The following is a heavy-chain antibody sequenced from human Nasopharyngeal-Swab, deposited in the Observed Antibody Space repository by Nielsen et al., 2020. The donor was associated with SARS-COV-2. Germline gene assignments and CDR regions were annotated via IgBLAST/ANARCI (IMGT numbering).Heavy chain of an antibody. D-gene: IGHD3-22*01. CDR2: IYYSGST. CDR3: ARGASEVVVIVWFDP. V-gene: IGHV4-39*07. Sequence: SETLSLTCTVSGGSISSSSYYWGWIRQPPGKGLEWIGSIYYSGSTYYNPSLKGRVTISVDTSKNQFSLKLSSVTAADTAVYYCARGASEVVVIVWFDPWGQGTLVTVSS. J-gene: IGHJ5*02. CDR1: GGSISSSSYY.